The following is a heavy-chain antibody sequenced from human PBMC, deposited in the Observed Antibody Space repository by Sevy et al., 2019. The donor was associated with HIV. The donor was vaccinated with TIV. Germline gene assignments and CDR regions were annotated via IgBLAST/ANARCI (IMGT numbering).Heavy chain of an antibody. J-gene: IGHJ6*03. V-gene: IGHV4-59*01. CDR1: GGSISSYY. CDR2: IYYSGST. Sequence: SQTLSLTCTVSGGSISSYYWSWIRQPPGKGLEGSGYIYYSGSTNYNPSLKSRVTISVDTSNNQFSLKLRAVTAADTAVYYCARDRMTTGGGMDVWGKGTTVTVSS. CDR3: ARDRMTTGGGMDV. D-gene: IGHD4-17*01.